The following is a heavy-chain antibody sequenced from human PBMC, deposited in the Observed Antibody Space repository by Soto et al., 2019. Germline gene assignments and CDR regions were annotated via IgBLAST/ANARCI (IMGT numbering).Heavy chain of an antibody. D-gene: IGHD3-22*01. Sequence: QVPLVQSGAEVKKPGSSVKVSCKASGGSLSNYGISWVRQAPGQGLEWMGAIIPVFGTPNYAQKFRDRVTITADESTTTAYMEVRSLTSEDTAVYYCARGDATKIVVTTYYAMDVWGQGTTVTVSS. J-gene: IGHJ6*02. V-gene: IGHV1-69*12. CDR3: ARGDATKIVVTTYYAMDV. CDR1: GGSLSNYG. CDR2: IIPVFGTP.